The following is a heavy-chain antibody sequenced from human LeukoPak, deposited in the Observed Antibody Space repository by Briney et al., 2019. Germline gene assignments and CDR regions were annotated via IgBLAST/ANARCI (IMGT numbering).Heavy chain of an antibody. Sequence: PGGSLRLSCATSGFTFSSYAMSWVRQAPGKGLEWVAVISYDGSNKYYADSVKGRFTISRDNSKNTLYLQMNSLRAEDTAVYYCAKCREYYYYYGMDVWGQGTTVTVSS. J-gene: IGHJ6*02. CDR1: GFTFSSYA. CDR3: AKCREYYYYYGMDV. CDR2: ISYDGSNK. V-gene: IGHV3-30*18.